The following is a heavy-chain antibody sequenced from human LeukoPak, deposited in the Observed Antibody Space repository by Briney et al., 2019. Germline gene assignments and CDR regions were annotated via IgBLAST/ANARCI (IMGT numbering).Heavy chain of an antibody. J-gene: IGHJ6*02. Sequence: GGSLRLSCAVSGFIMSDHHMDWVRQAPGKGMECVGRTRNKRNSYTTEYAASVKGRFTISRDDSKNSLHLQMNSLKTEDTAVYYCSRDCSGGTCEHYYGMDVWGQGTTVTVSS. V-gene: IGHV3-72*01. D-gene: IGHD2-15*01. CDR3: SRDCSGGTCEHYYGMDV. CDR2: TRNKRNSYTT. CDR1: GFIMSDHH.